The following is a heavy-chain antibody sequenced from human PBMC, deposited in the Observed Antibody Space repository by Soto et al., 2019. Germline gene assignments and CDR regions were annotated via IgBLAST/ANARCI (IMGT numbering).Heavy chain of an antibody. CDR3: AKARKPIAASYFDL. CDR1: GFTFSNYA. Sequence: EVQLLESGGGLVQPGGSLRLSCAASGFTFSNYAMSWVRQAPGKGLEWVSAISGSGESTFYADSVKGRFTISRDNSKNTLYLQMNSLRAEDTAVYYCAKARKPIAASYFDLWGRGTLVTVSS. J-gene: IGHJ2*01. V-gene: IGHV3-23*01. CDR2: ISGSGEST. D-gene: IGHD6-6*01.